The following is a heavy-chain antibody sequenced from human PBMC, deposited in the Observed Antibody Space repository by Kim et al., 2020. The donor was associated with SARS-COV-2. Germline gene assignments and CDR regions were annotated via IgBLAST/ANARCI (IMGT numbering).Heavy chain of an antibody. CDR1: GYSFTSYW. Sequence: GESLKISCKGSGYSFTSYWIGWVRQMPGKGLEWMGIIYPGDSDTRYSPSFQGQVTISADKSISTAYLQWSSLKASDTAMYYCARGGSITMVRGGKYYYYGMDVWGQGTTVTVSS. J-gene: IGHJ6*02. V-gene: IGHV5-51*01. CDR2: IYPGDSDT. CDR3: ARGGSITMVRGGKYYYYGMDV. D-gene: IGHD3-10*01.